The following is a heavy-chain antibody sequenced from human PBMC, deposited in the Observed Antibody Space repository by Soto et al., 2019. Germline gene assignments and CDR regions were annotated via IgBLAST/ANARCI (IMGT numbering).Heavy chain of an antibody. V-gene: IGHV4-61*01. CDR1: GGSVSSNNYY. CDR3: ARFYQSYCGGACYSWAFDF. D-gene: IGHD2-21*02. Sequence: QVQLQESGPGLVKPSETLSLTCTVSGGSVSSNNYYWSWIRQPPGKGLEWIGSTFYGGSTKYNPSLKSRVTISVDTSKNQLSLRLTSVTAADTAMYFCARFYQSYCGGACYSWAFDFWGQGSLVTVSS. J-gene: IGHJ4*02. CDR2: TFYGGST.